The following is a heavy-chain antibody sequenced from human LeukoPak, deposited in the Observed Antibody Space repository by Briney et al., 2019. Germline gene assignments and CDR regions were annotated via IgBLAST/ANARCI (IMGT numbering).Heavy chain of an antibody. D-gene: IGHD5-12*01. CDR1: GFTFSSYS. CDR3: ARDPSYSGYDWVFDY. CDR2: ISSSSSYI. J-gene: IGHJ4*02. Sequence: GGSLRLSCAASGFTFSSYSMNWVRQAPGKGLEWVSSISSSSSYIYYADSVKGRFTISRDNAKNSLYLQMNSLRAEDTAVYYCARDPSYSGYDWVFDYWGQGTLVTVSS. V-gene: IGHV3-21*01.